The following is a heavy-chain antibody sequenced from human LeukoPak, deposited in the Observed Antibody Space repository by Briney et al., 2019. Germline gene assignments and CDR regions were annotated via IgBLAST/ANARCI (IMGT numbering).Heavy chain of an antibody. D-gene: IGHD3-10*01. Sequence: GGSLRLSCAASGFTFSSYAMHWVRQAPGKGLEWVAVISYDGSNKYYADSVKGRFTISRDNSKNTLYLQMNSLRAEDTAVYYCARDNVDMVRGVSIDYWGQGTLVTVPS. CDR1: GFTFSSYA. CDR2: ISYDGSNK. CDR3: ARDNVDMVRGVSIDY. J-gene: IGHJ4*02. V-gene: IGHV3-30*04.